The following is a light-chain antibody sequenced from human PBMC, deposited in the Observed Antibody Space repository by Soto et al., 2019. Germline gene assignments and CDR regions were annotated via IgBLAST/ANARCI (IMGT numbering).Light chain of an antibody. J-gene: IGKJ1*01. V-gene: IGKV1-39*01. CDR1: QNIGTY. Sequence: DIQMTQSPSTLSASVGDTVTITCRASQNIGTYVNWYQQKPGKAPKYLIYDASNLQTGVPSRFSGRGSGTDFTLTITSLQPEDFATYYCQQCDINPRTFGQGTRLDMK. CDR3: QQCDINPRT. CDR2: DAS.